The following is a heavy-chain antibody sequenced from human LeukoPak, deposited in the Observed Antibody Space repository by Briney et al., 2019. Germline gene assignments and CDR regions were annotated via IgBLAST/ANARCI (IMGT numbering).Heavy chain of an antibody. D-gene: IGHD1-26*01. CDR1: GFTFSSYS. CDR2: ISSSSTI. Sequence: PGGSLRLSCAASGFTFSSYSMNWVRQAPGKGLEWVAYISSSSTIYYADSVKGRFTISRDNAKNLLSLQLNSLRAEDTAVYYCARGSQWDLLGSCDYWGQGTLVTVSS. CDR3: ARGSQWDLLGSCDY. V-gene: IGHV3-48*04. J-gene: IGHJ4*02.